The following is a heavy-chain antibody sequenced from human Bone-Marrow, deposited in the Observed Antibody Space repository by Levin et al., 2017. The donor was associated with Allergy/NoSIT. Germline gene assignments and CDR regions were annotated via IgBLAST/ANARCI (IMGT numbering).Heavy chain of an antibody. Sequence: GVLKISCAASGFPFESYSMNWVRQAPGKGLEWVSSITSSSTYMFYADSVKGRFTISRDNAWNSLYLQMNSLRAEDTAVYFCARRKYFGSGNYYYMDVWGKGTTVSVSS. CDR1: GFPFESYS. CDR3: ARRKYFGSGNYYYMDV. D-gene: IGHD2/OR15-2a*01. CDR2: ITSSSTYM. J-gene: IGHJ6*03. V-gene: IGHV3-21*01.